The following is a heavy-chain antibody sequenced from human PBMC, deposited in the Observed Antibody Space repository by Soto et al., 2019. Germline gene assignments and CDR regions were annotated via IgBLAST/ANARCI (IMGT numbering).Heavy chain of an antibody. Sequence: EVQLLESGGYLVQPGGSLRLSCAASGFSFSSYSFTWVRQAPGKGLEWVAGISIGGDKTWHADSVKGRFTISRDNSKNTVYLQMKSLRVDDTAVYYCAKWDGYGDHWGQGTLVTVSS. CDR1: GFSFSSYS. J-gene: IGHJ5*02. V-gene: IGHV3-23*01. CDR2: ISIGGDKT. D-gene: IGHD5-18*01. CDR3: AKWDGYGDH.